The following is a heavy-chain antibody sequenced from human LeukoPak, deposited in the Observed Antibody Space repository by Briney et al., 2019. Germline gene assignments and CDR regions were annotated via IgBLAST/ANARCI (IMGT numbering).Heavy chain of an antibody. Sequence: ASVKVSCKVSGYIITKFGFSWVRQAPGQGLEWVGWVSGYNGNTNYAEKFHRRVIMTTDTATSTVYMDLKSLTADDTAVCFCAITGYGSDWYAKSWGQGTLVVVSS. CDR2: VSGYNGNT. V-gene: IGHV1-18*01. D-gene: IGHD2-21*02. J-gene: IGHJ4*02. CDR1: GYIITKFG. CDR3: AITGYGSDWYAKS.